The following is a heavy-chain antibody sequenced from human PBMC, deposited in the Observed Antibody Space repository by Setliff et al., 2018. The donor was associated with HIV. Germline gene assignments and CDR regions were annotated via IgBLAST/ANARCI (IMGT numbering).Heavy chain of an antibody. CDR1: GYNFTDYD. V-gene: IGHV1-8*02. CDR2: MNPNNGNT. J-gene: IGHJ6*02. CDR3: ARLGSGWSDSYYYAMDV. D-gene: IGHD6-19*01. Sequence: ASVKVSCKASGYNFTDYDINWVRQATGQGLEWMGWMNPNNGNTGYAEKFQGRVTMTRDTSISTAYMELSSPRSDDTAVYYCARLGSGWSDSYYYAMDVWGQGTTVTVSS.